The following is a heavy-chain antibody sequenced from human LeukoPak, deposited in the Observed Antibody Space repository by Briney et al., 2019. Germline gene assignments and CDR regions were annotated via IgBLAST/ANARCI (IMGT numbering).Heavy chain of an antibody. J-gene: IGHJ5*02. Sequence: ASVKVSCKASGYTFTSYDINWVRQATGQGLEWMGWMNPNSGNTGYAQKFRGRVTMTRNTSISTAYMELSSLRSEDTAVYYCARGFQNSAWFDPWGPGTLVTVSS. D-gene: IGHD4-23*01. CDR2: MNPNSGNT. V-gene: IGHV1-8*01. CDR1: GYTFTSYD. CDR3: ARGFQNSAWFDP.